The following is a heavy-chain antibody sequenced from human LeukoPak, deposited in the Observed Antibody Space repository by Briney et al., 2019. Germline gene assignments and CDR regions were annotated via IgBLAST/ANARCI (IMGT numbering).Heavy chain of an antibody. J-gene: IGHJ4*02. CDR2: VSASGHAT. CDR1: GFTFSSYA. V-gene: IGHV3-23*01. D-gene: IGHD1-26*01. CDR3: AKWPEGATPKFHH. Sequence: GGSLRLSCAASGFTFSSYAMSWVRQAPGKGLEAPGKGLEWVSTVSASGHATYYPDSVRGRFTISRDNSKSTLHLQMDSLRAEDSALYYCAKWPEGATPKFHHWGQGTLVTVSS.